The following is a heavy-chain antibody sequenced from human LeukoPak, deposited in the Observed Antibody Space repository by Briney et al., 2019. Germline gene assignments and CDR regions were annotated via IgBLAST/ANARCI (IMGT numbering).Heavy chain of an antibody. V-gene: IGHV4-39*07. CDR3: ARYIAARRSYYYMDV. CDR2: IYYSGST. Sequence: SETLSLTCAVSGDSLSSSTYYWGWIRQPTGKGLEWIGSIYYSGSTYYNPSLKSRVTISVDTSKNQFSLKLSSVTAADTAVYYCARYIAARRSYYYMDVWGKGTTVTVSS. CDR1: GDSLSSSTYY. J-gene: IGHJ6*03. D-gene: IGHD6-6*01.